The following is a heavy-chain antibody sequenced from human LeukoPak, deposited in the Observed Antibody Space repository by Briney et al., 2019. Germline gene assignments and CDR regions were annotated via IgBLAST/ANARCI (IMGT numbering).Heavy chain of an antibody. CDR3: ARVDTMIVVAVPLTDAFDI. Sequence: GASVKVSCKASGYTFTCYYMHWVRQAPGQGLEWMGWINPNSGGTNYAQKFQGRVTMTRDTSISTAYMELSRLRSDDTAVYYCARVDTMIVVAVPLTDAFDIWGQGTMATVSS. CDR2: INPNSGGT. CDR1: GYTFTCYY. D-gene: IGHD3-22*01. V-gene: IGHV1-2*02. J-gene: IGHJ3*02.